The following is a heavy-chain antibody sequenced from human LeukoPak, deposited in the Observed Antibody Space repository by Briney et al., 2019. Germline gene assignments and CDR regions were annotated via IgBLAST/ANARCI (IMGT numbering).Heavy chain of an antibody. CDR2: INPSGDFR. J-gene: IGHJ5*02. D-gene: IGHD3-16*01. CDR3: ARDFSGEWEQVTGWWLDP. V-gene: IGHV1-46*01. CDR1: GYTFATHW. Sequence: SVKLSCKPSGYTFATHWIHSVRQAPGQGHKWMGIINPSGDFRSYAQKFKGRVTVTRDMSTRTVYMELSDLRPDDTAVYYCARDFSGEWEQVTGWWLDPWGQGTLVIVSS.